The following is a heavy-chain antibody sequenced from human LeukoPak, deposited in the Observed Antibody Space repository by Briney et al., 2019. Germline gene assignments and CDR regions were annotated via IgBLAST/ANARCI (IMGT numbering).Heavy chain of an antibody. CDR1: GGSISSSSYY. J-gene: IGHJ4*02. Sequence: SETLSLTCTVSGGSISSSSYYWGWIRQPPGKGLEWIGSIYYSGSTYYNPSLKSRVTISVDTPKNQFSLKLSSVTAADTAVYYCARDRTESGWFTDFDYWGQGTLVTVSS. V-gene: IGHV4-39*07. CDR3: ARDRTESGWFTDFDY. D-gene: IGHD6-19*01. CDR2: IYYSGST.